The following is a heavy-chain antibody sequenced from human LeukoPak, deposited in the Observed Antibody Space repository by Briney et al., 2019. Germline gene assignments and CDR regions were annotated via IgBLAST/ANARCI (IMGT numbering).Heavy chain of an antibody. V-gene: IGHV1-8*01. CDR1: GYTFTSYD. D-gene: IGHD3-16*01. J-gene: IGHJ4*02. CDR3: ARGGRFGGVSPDFDY. Sequence: ASVKVSCKASGYTFTSYDINWVRQATGGGLEWMGWMNPNSGNTGYAQKFQGRVTMTRNTSISTAYMELSSLSTEDTAVSYCARGGRFGGVSPDFDYWGQGTLVTVSS. CDR2: MNPNSGNT.